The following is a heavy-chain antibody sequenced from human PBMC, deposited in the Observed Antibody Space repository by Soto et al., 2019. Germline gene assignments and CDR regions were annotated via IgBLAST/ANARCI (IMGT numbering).Heavy chain of an antibody. D-gene: IGHD4-4*01. Sequence: SETLSLTCAISGGSFSVYYWIWIRQSSEKGLEWLGEVNHAGSSNYNTSLRSRVTISVDTSKNQFSLKLSSVTAADTAVYFCARDSTLRGAWDIWGQGTMVTVSS. CDR3: ARDSTLRGAWDI. CDR1: GGSFSVYY. V-gene: IGHV4-34*01. CDR2: VNHAGSS. J-gene: IGHJ3*02.